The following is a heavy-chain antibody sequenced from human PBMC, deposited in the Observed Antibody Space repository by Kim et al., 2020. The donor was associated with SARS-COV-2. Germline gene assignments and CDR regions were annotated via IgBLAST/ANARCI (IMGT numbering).Heavy chain of an antibody. CDR1: GGSFSGYY. CDR3: ARGGSGWFGELLDYYYMDV. CDR2: INHSGST. V-gene: IGHV4-34*01. J-gene: IGHJ6*03. D-gene: IGHD3-10*01. Sequence: SETLSLTCAVYGGSFSGYYWSWIRQPPGKGLEWIGEINHSGSTNYNPSLKSRVTISVDTSKNQFSLKLSSVTAADTAVYYCARGGSGWFGELLDYYYMDVWGKGTTVTVSS.